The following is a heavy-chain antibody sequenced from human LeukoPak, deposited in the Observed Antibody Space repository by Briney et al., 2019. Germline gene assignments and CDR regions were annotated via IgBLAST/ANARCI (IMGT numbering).Heavy chain of an antibody. Sequence: GASVKVSCKASGYTFIGYYMHWVRQAPGQGLEWMGWINTNTGNPTYAQGFTGRFVFSLDTSVSTAYLQISSLKAEDTAVYYCARDQLGQQLGGDFDYWGQGTLVTVSS. CDR3: ARDQLGQQLGGDFDY. J-gene: IGHJ4*02. CDR1: GYTFIGYY. V-gene: IGHV7-4-1*02. CDR2: INTNTGNP. D-gene: IGHD6-13*01.